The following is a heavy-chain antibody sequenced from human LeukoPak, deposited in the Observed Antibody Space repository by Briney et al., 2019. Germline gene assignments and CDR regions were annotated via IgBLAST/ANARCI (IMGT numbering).Heavy chain of an antibody. D-gene: IGHD6-19*01. J-gene: IGHJ4*02. V-gene: IGHV3-66*01. Sequence: GGSLRLSCAASGFTVDSNYMTWVRQAPGKGLEWVSVIYSGGSTYYADSVKGRFTISRDNSKNTLHLQMNSLRAEDTAVYYCAKEAVAGTLDHWGQGTLVTVSS. CDR2: IYSGGST. CDR3: AKEAVAGTLDH. CDR1: GFTVDSNY.